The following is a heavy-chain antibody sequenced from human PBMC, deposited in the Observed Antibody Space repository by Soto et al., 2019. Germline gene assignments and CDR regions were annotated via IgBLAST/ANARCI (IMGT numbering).Heavy chain of an antibody. CDR1: GFIFSTYS. D-gene: IGHD1-26*01. CDR3: ARDQGGQSGNFIFDH. Sequence: GGSLRLSCAASGFIFSTYSMNWVRQAPGKGLEWVSYISTSTSTIYYADSVKGRFTISRDNAKNSLYLQMNSLRDEDTAVYFCARDQGGQSGNFIFDHWGQGALVTVSS. CDR2: ISTSTSTI. J-gene: IGHJ4*02. V-gene: IGHV3-48*02.